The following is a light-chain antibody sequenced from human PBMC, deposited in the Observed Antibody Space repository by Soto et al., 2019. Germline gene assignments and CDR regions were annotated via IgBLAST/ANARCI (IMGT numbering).Light chain of an antibody. J-gene: IGKJ1*01. Sequence: EVVLTQSPGTLSLSPGERATLSCRACQSLSSSYLAWYQQKPGQAPRLLIHAASSRATGIPDRFSGSGSGTDFTLTIRRLEPDDYAVYYCQQCSGSPWTFGQGTKVEIK. CDR3: QQCSGSPWT. V-gene: IGKV3-20*01. CDR2: AAS. CDR1: QSLSSSY.